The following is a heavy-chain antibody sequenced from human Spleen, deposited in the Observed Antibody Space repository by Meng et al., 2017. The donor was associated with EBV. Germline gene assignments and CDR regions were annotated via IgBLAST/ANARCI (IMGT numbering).Heavy chain of an antibody. J-gene: IGHJ4*02. CDR2: IYFTGST. CDR3: ARKLYTDSFFDS. CDR1: GGSVSSGRYY. Sequence: VQLQESGPGLMKPSETLSLTCSVSGGSVSSGRYYWSWIRQPPGKGLEWIGYIYFTGSTKVHPSLKSRLTISVDTAKNQFSLKLTSVTAADTAVYYCARKLYTDSFFDSWGQGTLVTVFS. D-gene: IGHD2-2*02. V-gene: IGHV4-61*01.